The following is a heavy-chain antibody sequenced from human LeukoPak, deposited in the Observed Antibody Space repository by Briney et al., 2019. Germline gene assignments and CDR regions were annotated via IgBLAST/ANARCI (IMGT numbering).Heavy chain of an antibody. CDR1: GYTPTELS. J-gene: IGHJ5*02. CDR3: ATRLRAPEYSSGWYNWFDP. CDR2: FDPEDGET. D-gene: IGHD6-19*01. V-gene: IGHV1-24*01. Sequence: GPSAKVSSKVSGYTPTELSMQWVRQAPGKGLEWMGGFDPEDGETIYAQKFQGRVTMTEDTSTDTAYMELSSLRSEDTAVYYCATRLRAPEYSSGWYNWFDPWGQGTLVTVSS.